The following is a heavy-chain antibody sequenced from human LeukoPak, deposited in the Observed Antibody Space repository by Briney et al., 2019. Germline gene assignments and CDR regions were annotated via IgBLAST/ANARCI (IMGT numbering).Heavy chain of an antibody. CDR3: AGGYSYGQGLYE. V-gene: IGHV4-59*08. D-gene: IGHD5-18*01. CDR1: GGSISSYY. CDR2: ISYSGST. Sequence: PSETLSLTCTVSGGSISSYYWSWIRQPAGKGLEWIGYISYSGSTKYNPSLKSRVTISLNTSKNQFSLKLTSVTAADTAVYYCAGGYSYGQGLYEWGQGTLVTVSS. J-gene: IGHJ4*02.